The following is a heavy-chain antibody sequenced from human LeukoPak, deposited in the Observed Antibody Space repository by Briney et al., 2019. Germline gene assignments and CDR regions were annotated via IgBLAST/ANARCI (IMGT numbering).Heavy chain of an antibody. CDR3: ARVSRSGGDWRALDY. CDR2: IDYSGST. V-gene: IGHV4-59*12. D-gene: IGHD2-21*02. Sequence: SETLSLTCTVSGGSISNYYWSWIRQPPGKGLEWIGRIDYSGSTDYNPSLQSRVTISVDTPKNEFSLKLRSVTAADTAVYYCARVSRSGGDWRALDYWGQGTLVTVSS. J-gene: IGHJ4*02. CDR1: GGSISNYY.